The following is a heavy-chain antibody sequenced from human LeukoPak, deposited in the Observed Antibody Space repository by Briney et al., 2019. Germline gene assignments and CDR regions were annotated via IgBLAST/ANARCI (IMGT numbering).Heavy chain of an antibody. CDR3: VKEGDYGYYFDY. J-gene: IGHJ4*02. CDR1: GFTFSSYA. D-gene: IGHD3-16*01. V-gene: IGHV3-64D*06. Sequence: GGSLRLACSASGFTFSSYAMDWVRQAPGKGLEYVSTISSNGGSTYYADSVKGRFTISRDDSKNTLYLRMSSLRAEDTAVYYCVKEGDYGYYFDYWGQGTLVTVSS. CDR2: ISSNGGST.